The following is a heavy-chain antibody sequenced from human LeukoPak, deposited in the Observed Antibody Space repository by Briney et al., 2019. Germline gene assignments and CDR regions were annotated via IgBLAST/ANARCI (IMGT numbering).Heavy chain of an antibody. CDR1: GFTFSSCD. CDR3: ARSPATGRYFDL. J-gene: IGHJ2*01. CDR2: IGTAGDP. Sequence: GGSLRLSCAASGFTFSSCDMHWVRQATGKGLEWVSAIGTAGDPYYPGSVKGRFTISRENAKNSLYLQMNSLRAGDTAVYYCARSPATGRYFDLWGRGTLVTVSS. D-gene: IGHD6-25*01. V-gene: IGHV3-13*05.